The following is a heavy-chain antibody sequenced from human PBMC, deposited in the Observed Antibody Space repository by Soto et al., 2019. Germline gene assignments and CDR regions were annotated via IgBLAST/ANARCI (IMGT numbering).Heavy chain of an antibody. D-gene: IGHD3-22*01. CDR1: GGTFSIYS. CDR2: IIPIFGTA. J-gene: IGHJ2*01. V-gene: IGHV1-69*13. CDR3: ARDPGYYDTDWSLDL. Sequence: SVKVSFKASGGTFSIYSISWVRQAPGQGLEWMGGIIPIFGTANYAQKFQGRVTITADESTSTAYMELSSLRSEDTAVYYCARDPGYYDTDWSLDLWGRSTMVTVSS.